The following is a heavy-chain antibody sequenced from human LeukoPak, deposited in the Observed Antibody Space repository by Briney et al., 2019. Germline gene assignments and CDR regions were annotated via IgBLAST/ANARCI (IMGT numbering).Heavy chain of an antibody. V-gene: IGHV3-30*18. D-gene: IGHD3-3*01. Sequence: GGSLRLSCAASGFTFSSYGMHWVRQAPGKGLEWVAVISYDGSNKYYADSVKGRFTISRDNSKNTLYLQMNSLRAEDTAVYHCAKDGIAYYDFWSGPYYYGMDVWGQGTTVTVSS. CDR1: GFTFSSYG. CDR3: AKDGIAYYDFWSGPYYYGMDV. CDR2: ISYDGSNK. J-gene: IGHJ6*02.